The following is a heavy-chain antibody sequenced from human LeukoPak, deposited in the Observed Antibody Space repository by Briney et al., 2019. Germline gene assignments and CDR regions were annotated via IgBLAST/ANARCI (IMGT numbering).Heavy chain of an antibody. CDR2: ISSSSSYI. CDR3: ARASGIAVAGTCCLFDY. V-gene: IGHV3-21*01. J-gene: IGHJ4*02. D-gene: IGHD6-19*01. Sequence: PGGSLRLSCAASGFTFSRYAMNWVRQAPGKGLEWVSSISSSSSYIYYADSVKGRFTISRDNAKNSLYLQMNSLRAEDTAVYYCARASGIAVAGTCCLFDYWGQGTLVTVSS. CDR1: GFTFSRYA.